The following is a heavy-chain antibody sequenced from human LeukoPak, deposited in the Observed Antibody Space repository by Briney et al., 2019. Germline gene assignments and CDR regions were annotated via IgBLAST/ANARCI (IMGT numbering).Heavy chain of an antibody. V-gene: IGHV3-30*18. CDR2: ISYDGGNK. CDR3: VKTDRPFVITDAMDV. J-gene: IGHJ6*02. CDR1: GFTFDTYD. Sequence: GGSLRLSCAGSGFTFDTYDIHWVRQAPGKGLEWVAVISYDGGNKYCADSVKGRFTIARDNSKNTLYLQMNSLRGEDTAVYYWVKTDRPFVITDAMDVWGQGTTVTVSS. D-gene: IGHD3-22*01.